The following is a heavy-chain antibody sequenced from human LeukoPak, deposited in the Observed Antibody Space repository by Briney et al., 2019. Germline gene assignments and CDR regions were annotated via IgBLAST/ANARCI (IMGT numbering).Heavy chain of an antibody. CDR2: IRYDGSNK. Sequence: GGSLRLSCAASGFTFSSYGMHWVRQAPGKGLEWVAFIRYDGSNKYYADSVEGRFTISRDNSKNTLYLQMNSLRAEDTAVYYCAKEYCSSTSCYVSDWGQGTLVTVSS. V-gene: IGHV3-30*02. J-gene: IGHJ4*02. CDR3: AKEYCSSTSCYVSD. CDR1: GFTFSSYG. D-gene: IGHD2-2*01.